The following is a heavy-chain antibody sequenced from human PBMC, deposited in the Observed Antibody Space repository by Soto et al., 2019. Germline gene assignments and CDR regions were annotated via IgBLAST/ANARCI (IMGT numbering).Heavy chain of an antibody. D-gene: IGHD2-15*01. Sequence: PGGSLRLSCAASGFTFSNYAMSWVRQAPGKGLEWVSAISGSGGSTYYADSVKGRFTISRDNSKNTLYLRMNSLRAEDTAVFCGARDRAISQGSDFDNWGQGTQVTVSS. CDR1: GFTFSNYA. V-gene: IGHV3-23*01. CDR2: ISGSGGST. CDR3: ARDRAISQGSDFDN. J-gene: IGHJ4*02.